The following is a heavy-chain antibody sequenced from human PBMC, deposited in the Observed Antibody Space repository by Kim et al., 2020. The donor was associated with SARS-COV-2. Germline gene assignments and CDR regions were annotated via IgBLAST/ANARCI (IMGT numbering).Heavy chain of an antibody. D-gene: IGHD6-13*01. CDR3: ARDTTTAAADNYYYYGMDV. V-gene: IGHV3-11*06. J-gene: IGHJ6*01. CDR2: ISSSTYT. CDR1: GFTFSDYF. Sequence: GGSLRLSCAASGFTFSDYFMSWIRQAPGTGLEWVSYISSSTYTNYADSVKGRFTISRDNAKNSLYLQMNSLRAEDTAVYYCARDTTTAAADNYYYYGMDV.